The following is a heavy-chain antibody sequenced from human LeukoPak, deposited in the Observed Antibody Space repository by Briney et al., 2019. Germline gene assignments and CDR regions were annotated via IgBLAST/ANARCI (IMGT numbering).Heavy chain of an antibody. CDR2: VYSDDTT. V-gene: IGHV3-53*01. CDR1: GFTFSSYG. Sequence: AGGSLRLSWAASGFTFSSYGMHWVRQAPGKGLEWVSVVYSDDTTYYADSVKGRFTISRDNSKNTLYLQMNNLRAEDTAVYYCARGGGYYAIDYWGQGTLVTVSS. J-gene: IGHJ4*02. CDR3: ARGGGYYAIDY. D-gene: IGHD1-26*01.